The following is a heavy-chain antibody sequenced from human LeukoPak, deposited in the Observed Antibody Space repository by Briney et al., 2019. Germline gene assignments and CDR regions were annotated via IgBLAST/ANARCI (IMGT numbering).Heavy chain of an antibody. CDR2: IYSGGST. CDR1: GFTVSSNY. V-gene: IGHV3-66*01. Sequence: GGSLRLSCAASGFTVSSNYMSWVRQAPGKGLEWVSVIYSGGSTYYADSVKGRFTISRDNSKNTLYLQMNSLRAEDTAAYYCARDHRDWNYGWFDPWGQGTLVTVSS. CDR3: ARDHRDWNYGWFDP. D-gene: IGHD1-7*01. J-gene: IGHJ5*02.